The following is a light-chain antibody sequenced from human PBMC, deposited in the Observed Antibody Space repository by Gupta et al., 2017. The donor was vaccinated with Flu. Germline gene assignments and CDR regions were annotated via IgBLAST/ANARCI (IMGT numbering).Light chain of an antibody. CDR3: LQHNRYPLT. CDR2: AAS. V-gene: IGKV1-17*01. J-gene: IGKJ4*01. Sequence: DIQMTQSPSSLSASVGDRVTITCRASLTITNELSWYQQKPGEAPKRLIYAASSLQSGVPSRFSGSGSGTEFTLTISSLQPEDFATYYCLQHNRYPLTFGGGTKVEAK. CDR1: LTITNE.